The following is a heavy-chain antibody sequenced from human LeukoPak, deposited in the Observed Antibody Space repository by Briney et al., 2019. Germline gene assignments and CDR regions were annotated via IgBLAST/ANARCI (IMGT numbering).Heavy chain of an antibody. CDR2: ISSSSSYI. CDR3: ARGSGGYSYGYCLDY. CDR1: GFTFSSYS. J-gene: IGHJ4*02. Sequence: GGSLRLSCAASGFTFSSYSMNWVRQAPGMGLEWVSYISSSSSYIYYADSVKGRFTISRDNAKNSLYLQMNSLRAEDTAVYYCARGSGGYSYGYCLDYWGQGTLVTVSS. V-gene: IGHV3-21*01. D-gene: IGHD5-18*01.